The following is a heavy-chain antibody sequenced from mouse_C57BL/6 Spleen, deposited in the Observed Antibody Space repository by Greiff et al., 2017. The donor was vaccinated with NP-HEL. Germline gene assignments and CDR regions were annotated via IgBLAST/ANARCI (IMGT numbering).Heavy chain of an antibody. CDR2: IYPSDSET. J-gene: IGHJ4*01. Sequence: QVQLQQPGAELVRPGSSVKLSCKASGYTFTSYWMDWVKQRPGQGLEWIGNIYPSDSETHYNQKFKDKAKLTVDKSSSTAYMQLSSLTSEDSAVYYCARSSSSYAMDYWGQGTSVTVSS. CDR1: GYTFTSYW. V-gene: IGHV1-61*01. D-gene: IGHD1-1*01. CDR3: ARSSSSYAMDY.